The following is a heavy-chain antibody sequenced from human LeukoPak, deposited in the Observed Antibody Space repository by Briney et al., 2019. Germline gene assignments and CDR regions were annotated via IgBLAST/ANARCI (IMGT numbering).Heavy chain of an antibody. D-gene: IGHD6-13*01. CDR3: ARGLGYSSSWDDAFDI. Sequence: GGSLRLSCAVSGFTFSSYAMYWVRQAPGKGLQYVSAISSNGGSTYSANSVKGRFTISRDNSKNSLYLQMGSLRAEDMAVYYCARGLGYSSSWDDAFDIWGQGTMVTVSS. V-gene: IGHV3-64*01. CDR2: ISSNGGST. J-gene: IGHJ3*02. CDR1: GFTFSSYA.